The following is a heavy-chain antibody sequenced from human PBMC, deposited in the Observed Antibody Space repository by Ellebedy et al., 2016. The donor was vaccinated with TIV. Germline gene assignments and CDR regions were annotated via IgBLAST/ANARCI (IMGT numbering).Heavy chain of an antibody. D-gene: IGHD3-9*01. CDR1: GFTFGGFA. CDR3: AKGNYYDILTDYFKLET. CDR2: ISGRGADP. Sequence: ESLKISCEAAGFTFGGFAMSWVRQAPGKGLEWVSTISGRGADPYYADSVRGRFAVSRDMSTNTLYLQIHSLSAGDTAIYYCAKGNYYDILTDYFKLETWGQGTLVSVSS. J-gene: IGHJ4*02. V-gene: IGHV3-23*01.